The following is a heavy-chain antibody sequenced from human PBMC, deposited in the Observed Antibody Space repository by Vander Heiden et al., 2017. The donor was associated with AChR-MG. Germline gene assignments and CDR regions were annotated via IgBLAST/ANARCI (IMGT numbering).Heavy chain of an antibody. CDR2: INHSGIT. CDR3: ARSRLLFWYFDL. Sequence: QVQLQQWGAGLLKPSETLSLPCAVYGGSISGYYWSWIRQPPGKGLEWIGEINHSGITNYNPSLKSRVTISVDMSKNQFSLKLNSVTAADTAVHYCARSRLLFWYFDLWGRGTQVTVSS. J-gene: IGHJ2*01. D-gene: IGHD5-18*01. V-gene: IGHV4-34*01. CDR1: GGSISGYY.